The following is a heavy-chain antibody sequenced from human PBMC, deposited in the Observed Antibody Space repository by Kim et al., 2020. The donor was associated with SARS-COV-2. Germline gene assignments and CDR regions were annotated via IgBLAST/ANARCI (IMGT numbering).Heavy chain of an antibody. CDR2: ISGSGRST. CDR3: AKELRVTTETTGGEFFNF. V-gene: IGHV3-23*01. J-gene: IGHJ4*02. D-gene: IGHD3-10*01. CDR1: GFPFTTYI. Sequence: GGSLRLSCVASGFPFTTYIMNWVRQAPGKGLEWVSGISGSGRSTYYADSVKGRFTVSRDNSKNTLYLQRNSPRVEDTAVYYCAKELRVTTETTGGEFFNFWGQGTLVTVSS.